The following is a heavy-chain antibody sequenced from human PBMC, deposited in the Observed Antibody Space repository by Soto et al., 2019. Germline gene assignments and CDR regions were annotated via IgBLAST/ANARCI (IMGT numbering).Heavy chain of an antibody. D-gene: IGHD5-12*01. J-gene: IGHJ4*02. Sequence: GGSLRLSCAASGFNFSSSSMTRVRQAPGKGLEWVSCISSTSSYIYYADSVKGRFTISRDNAKNSLYLQMNSLRAEDTAVYYCASLADGYNFDYWGQGTLVTVS. V-gene: IGHV3-21*01. CDR2: ISSTSSYI. CDR3: ASLADGYNFDY. CDR1: GFNFSSSS.